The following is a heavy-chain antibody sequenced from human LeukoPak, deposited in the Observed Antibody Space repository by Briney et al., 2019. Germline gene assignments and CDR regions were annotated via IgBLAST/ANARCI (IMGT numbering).Heavy chain of an antibody. D-gene: IGHD6-6*01. CDR3: AHLLLYSSSDAFDI. CDR2: ISGSGGST. V-gene: IGHV3-23*01. Sequence: GGSLRLSCAGSGFTFSSYSMNWVRQAPGKGLEWVSVISGSGGSTYYADSVKGRFTISRDNSKNTLYLQMDSLRAEDTAVYYCAHLLLYSSSDAFDIWGQGTMVTVSS. CDR1: GFTFSSYS. J-gene: IGHJ3*02.